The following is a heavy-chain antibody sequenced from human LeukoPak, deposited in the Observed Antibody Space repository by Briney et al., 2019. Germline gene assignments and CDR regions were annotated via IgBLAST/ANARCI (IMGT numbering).Heavy chain of an antibody. CDR1: GDSINSLDL. CDR2: MYLSGTT. V-gene: IGHV4-4*02. D-gene: IGHD3-22*01. J-gene: IGHJ4*02. CDR3: ARLHYDIHYDSSGYYYFDY. Sequence: PSETLSLTCTVSGDSINSLDLWSWVRQPPGKGLEWIGEMYLSGTTHSNPSVKSRVTISIDKSKNQFSLKLSSVTAADTAVYYCARLHYDIHYDSSGYYYFDYWGQGTLVTVSS.